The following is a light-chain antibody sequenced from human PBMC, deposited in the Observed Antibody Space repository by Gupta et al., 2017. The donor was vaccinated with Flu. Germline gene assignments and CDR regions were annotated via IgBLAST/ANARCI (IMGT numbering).Light chain of an antibody. V-gene: IGKV1-5*03. J-gene: IGKJ1*01. CDR3: QQYNTYPWT. CDR1: QSLSSW. Sequence: AFVGDRVTITCRASQSLSSWLAWYQQKPGRAPKLLIYKASTLESGVPSRFSGSGSGTEFTLTISSLQPDDFVTYYCQQYNTYPWTFGQGTK. CDR2: KAS.